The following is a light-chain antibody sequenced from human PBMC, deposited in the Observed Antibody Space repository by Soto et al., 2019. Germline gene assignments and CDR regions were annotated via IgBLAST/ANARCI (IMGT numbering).Light chain of an antibody. CDR2: GAS. Sequence: EIVMTQSPATLSVSPGERATLSCRASQSVSSNLAWYQQKPGQAPRLLIYGASTRATGIPARFSGSGSGTEFTLTISSLQSEDFAVYYCQQYNNWPPWTFGQGTKVPIK. CDR3: QQYNNWPPWT. J-gene: IGKJ1*01. CDR1: QSVSSN. V-gene: IGKV3-15*01.